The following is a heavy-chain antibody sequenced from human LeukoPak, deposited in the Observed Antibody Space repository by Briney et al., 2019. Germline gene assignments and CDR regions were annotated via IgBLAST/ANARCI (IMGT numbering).Heavy chain of an antibody. CDR1: GGSFSGYY. CDR3: SRGLDAYKGGNY. V-gene: IGHV4-34*01. CDR2: IHPSGST. D-gene: IGHD5-24*01. Sequence: PSETLSLTCAVYGGSFSGYYWSWIRQPPGKGLEWIGEIHPSGSTNYSPSLTSRLTMSVDTSKNQFSLNLRSVTAADTAVYYCSRGLDAYKGGNYWGQGTLVTVSS. J-gene: IGHJ4*02.